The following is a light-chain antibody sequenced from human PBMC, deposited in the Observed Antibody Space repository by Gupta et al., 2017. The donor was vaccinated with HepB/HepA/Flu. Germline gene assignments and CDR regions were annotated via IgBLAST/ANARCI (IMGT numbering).Light chain of an antibody. CDR1: TGTVTGGHY. J-gene: IGLJ2*01. CDR2: DTD. Sequence: QAEVTQEPSLTVSPGGTVTLTCGSATGTVTGGHYPYWFQQRPGQVPRTLIHDTDIKPSGTPARFSGSLLGGKAALTLSGAQPEDEAEYYCSLYYSGVLIFGGGTKLTVL. V-gene: IGLV7-46*01. CDR3: SLYYSGVLI.